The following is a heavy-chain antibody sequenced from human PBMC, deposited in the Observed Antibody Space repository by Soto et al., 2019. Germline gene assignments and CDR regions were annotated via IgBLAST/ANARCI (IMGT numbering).Heavy chain of an antibody. CDR3: ARFPDR. V-gene: IGHV4-30-2*01. Sequence: LSQTLSLTCAVSGGSISSGGYSWSWIRQPPGKGLEWIGYIYHSGSTYYNPSLKSRVTISVDRSKNQFSLKLSSVTAADTPVNCCARFPDRWGQETLVTVSS. CDR1: GGSISSGGYS. CDR2: IYHSGST. J-gene: IGHJ5*02.